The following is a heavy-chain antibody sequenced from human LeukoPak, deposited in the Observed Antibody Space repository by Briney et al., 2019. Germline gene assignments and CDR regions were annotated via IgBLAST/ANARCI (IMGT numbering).Heavy chain of an antibody. D-gene: IGHD2-15*01. J-gene: IGHJ4*02. CDR2: ITGSGGST. V-gene: IGHV3-23*01. CDR1: GFTFSSYA. CDR3: AKGQLESCSGSRCHAFDY. Sequence: QPGGSLRLSCAASGFTFSSYAMSWVRQAPGKRLEWVSVITGSGGSTYYADSAKGRFTISRDNSKNTLYLQMNSLRGEDTAIYYCAKGQLESCSGSRCHAFDYWGQGTLVTVSS.